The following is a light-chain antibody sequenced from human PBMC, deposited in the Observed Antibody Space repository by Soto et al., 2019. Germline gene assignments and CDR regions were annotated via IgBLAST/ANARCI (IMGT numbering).Light chain of an antibody. CDR2: WAS. Sequence: DIVMTQSPDSLAVSLGERATINCKSSQSVLYNSNNKNYLAWYQQRPGQPPKLLIYWASTRESGVPDRFSGSGSGTDFTLTSTSLQAEDVAVYYCQQYESTPPTFGQGTKVEIK. V-gene: IGKV4-1*01. J-gene: IGKJ2*01. CDR1: QSVLYNSNNKNY. CDR3: QQYESTPPT.